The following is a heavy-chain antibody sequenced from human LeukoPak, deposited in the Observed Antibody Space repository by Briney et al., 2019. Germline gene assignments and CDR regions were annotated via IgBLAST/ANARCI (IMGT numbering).Heavy chain of an antibody. CDR1: GFTFSSYA. CDR2: ISGGGERT. V-gene: IGHV3-23*01. CDR3: AKGEGGSCSSSSCSTYFDY. J-gene: IGHJ4*02. D-gene: IGHD2-15*01. Sequence: PGGSLRLSCAASGFTFSSYAINWVRQAPGKGLEWVSAISGGGERTYNADSVKGRFIISRDNSKNTVYLQMNSLRAEDTAVYYCAKGEGGSCSSSSCSTYFDYWGQGTLVTVSS.